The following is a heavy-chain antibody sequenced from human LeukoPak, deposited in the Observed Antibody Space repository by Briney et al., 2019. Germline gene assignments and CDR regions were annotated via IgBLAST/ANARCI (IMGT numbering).Heavy chain of an antibody. Sequence: GGSLRLSCTASGFTFGDYAMSWFRQAPGKGLEWVGFIRSKAYGGTTEYAASVKGRFTISRDDSKSIAYLQMNSLKTEDTAVYYCTRARYYYDSSGYYSYWFDYWGQGTLVTVSS. CDR1: GFTFGDYA. CDR3: TRARYYYDSSGYYSYWFDY. CDR2: IRSKAYGGTT. J-gene: IGHJ4*02. D-gene: IGHD3-22*01. V-gene: IGHV3-49*03.